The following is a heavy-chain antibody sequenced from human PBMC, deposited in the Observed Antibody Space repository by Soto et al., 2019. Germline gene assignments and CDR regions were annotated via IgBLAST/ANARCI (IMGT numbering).Heavy chain of an antibody. D-gene: IGHD5-12*01. CDR3: ARGSGYRLYHLDY. V-gene: IGHV3-33*01. CDR2: IWYDGSNK. Sequence: SLRLSCAASGFTFSSYGMHWVRQAPGKGLEWVAVIWYDGSNKYYADSVKGRFTISRDNSKNTLYLQMNSLRAEDTAVYYCARGSGYRLYHLDYCGRGTPDIGSS. J-gene: IGHJ4*02. CDR1: GFTFSSYG.